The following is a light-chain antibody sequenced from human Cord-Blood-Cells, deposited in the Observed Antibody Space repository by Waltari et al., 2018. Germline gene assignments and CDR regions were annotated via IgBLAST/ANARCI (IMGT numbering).Light chain of an antibody. J-gene: IGLJ3*02. CDR2: EGS. Sequence: QSALTQPASVSGSPGQSITIYCTGTSSDVGSYNLVSWYQQHPGKAPKLMIYEGSKLPSGVSNRCSGSKSGNTASLTISGLQAEDEADYYCCSYAGSSTCWVFGGGTKLTVL. CDR3: CSYAGSSTCWV. V-gene: IGLV2-23*01. CDR1: SSDVGSYNL.